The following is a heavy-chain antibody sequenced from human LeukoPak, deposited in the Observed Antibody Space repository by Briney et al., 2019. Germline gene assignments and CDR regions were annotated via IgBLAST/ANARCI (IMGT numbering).Heavy chain of an antibody. CDR2: ISGSGGST. CDR3: TKLGNDFWSGYTDYFDY. CDR1: GFTFSSYG. V-gene: IGHV3-23*01. Sequence: GGSLRLSCAASGFTFSSYGMSWVRQAPGKGLEWVSAISGSGGSTYYADSVKGRFTISRDNSKNTLYLQMNSLRAEDTAVYYCTKLGNDFWSGYTDYFDYWGQGTLVTVSS. J-gene: IGHJ4*02. D-gene: IGHD3-3*01.